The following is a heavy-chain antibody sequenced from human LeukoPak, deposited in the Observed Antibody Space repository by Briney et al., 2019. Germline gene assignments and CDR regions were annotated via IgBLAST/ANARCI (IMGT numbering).Heavy chain of an antibody. D-gene: IGHD3-9*01. CDR3: ARGWVDILTGYYHDAFDI. V-gene: IGHV5-51*01. J-gene: IGHJ3*02. CDR1: GHSFTSCW. Sequence: GESLKISCKGSGHSFTSCWIGWVRQMPGKGLEWMGIIYPGDSDTRYSPSFQGQVTISADKSISTAYLQWSSLKASDTAMYYCARGWVDILTGYYHDAFDIWGQGTMVTVSS. CDR2: IYPGDSDT.